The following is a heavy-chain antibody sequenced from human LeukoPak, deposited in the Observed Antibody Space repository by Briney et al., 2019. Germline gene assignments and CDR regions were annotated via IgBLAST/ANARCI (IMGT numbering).Heavy chain of an antibody. CDR1: GYSISSGRY. Sequence: SETLPLTCAVSGYSISSGRYWGWIRQPPGKGLEWIGSVYHSGTTYYNPSLKSRLTISVDTSNNQFSLNLRSATAADTAVYYCARSLSTAGIDFWGQGTLVSVSS. V-gene: IGHV4-38-2*01. CDR2: VYHSGTT. D-gene: IGHD2-2*01. CDR3: ARSLSTAGIDF. J-gene: IGHJ4*02.